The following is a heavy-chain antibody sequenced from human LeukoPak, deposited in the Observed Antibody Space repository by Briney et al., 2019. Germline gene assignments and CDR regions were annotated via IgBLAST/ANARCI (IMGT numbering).Heavy chain of an antibody. J-gene: IGHJ4*02. Sequence: PSETLSLTCAVYGGSFSGYYWTWIRQPPGKGLEWIGEINHSGNINYNPSLKSRLTISIDTSKNQFSLKLSSVTAADTAVYYCARGRRWWGQGTLVTVS. CDR2: INHSGNI. CDR3: ARGRRW. V-gene: IGHV4-34*01. D-gene: IGHD5-24*01. CDR1: GGSFSGYY.